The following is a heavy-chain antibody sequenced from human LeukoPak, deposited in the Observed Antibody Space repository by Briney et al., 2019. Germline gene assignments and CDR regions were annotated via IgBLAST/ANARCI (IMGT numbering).Heavy chain of an antibody. CDR2: INSDGSST. CDR1: GFTFSSYW. Sequence: GGSLRLSCAASGFTFSSYWMHWVRQAPGKGLVWVSRINSDGSSTSYADSVKGRFTISRDNAKNSLYLQTNSLRAEDTAVYYCARDSGWGGYYMPLGPDYWGQGTLLTVSS. CDR3: ARDSGWGGYYMPLGPDY. D-gene: IGHD3-3*01. J-gene: IGHJ4*02. V-gene: IGHV3-74*01.